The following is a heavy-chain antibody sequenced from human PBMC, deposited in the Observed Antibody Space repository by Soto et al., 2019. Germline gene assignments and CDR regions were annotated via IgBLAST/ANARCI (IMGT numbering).Heavy chain of an antibody. V-gene: IGHV1-8*01. CDR1: GYTFTSYD. J-gene: IGHJ6*02. Sequence: QVQLVQSGAEVKKPGASVKVSCKSSGYTFTSYDINWVRQATGQGLECMGYMNPNSGNTVYAQQFQGRVTMTGDTSITTAYMELSSLRSEDTAVYYCAREGMDVWGQGTTVTVSS. CDR3: AREGMDV. CDR2: MNPNSGNT.